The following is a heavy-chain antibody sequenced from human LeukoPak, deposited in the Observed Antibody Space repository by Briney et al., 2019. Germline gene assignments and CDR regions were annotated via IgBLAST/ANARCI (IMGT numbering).Heavy chain of an antibody. Sequence: PPETLSLTCAVYGGSFSAYYWHWIRQPPGKGLEWIGKINHGGSTTYNPSLKSRVTISVDTSKNQFSLKLNSVTAADTAVYYCAGAVFSSGRDYWGQGTLATVSS. V-gene: IGHV4-34*01. D-gene: IGHD6-6*01. CDR2: INHGGST. CDR3: AGAVFSSGRDY. CDR1: GGSFSAYY. J-gene: IGHJ4*02.